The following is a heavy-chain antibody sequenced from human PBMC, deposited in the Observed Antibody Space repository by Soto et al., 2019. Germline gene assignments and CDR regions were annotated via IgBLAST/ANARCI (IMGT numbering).Heavy chain of an antibody. J-gene: IGHJ6*03. Sequence: EVQLLESGGGLVQPGGSLRLSCAASGFTFSTYAMSWVRQAPGKGLEWVSAIRGSGGNTYYADSVKGRFTVSRDNSKTTLYLQMDSLRAEDTAVYYCAGGPRGSDYYYMDVWGKGTTVTVSS. CDR3: AGGPRGSDYYYMDV. V-gene: IGHV3-23*01. CDR2: IRGSGGNT. CDR1: GFTFSTYA. D-gene: IGHD3-10*01.